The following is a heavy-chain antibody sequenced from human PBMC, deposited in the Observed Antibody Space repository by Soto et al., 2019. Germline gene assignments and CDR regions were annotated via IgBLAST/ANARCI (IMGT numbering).Heavy chain of an antibody. CDR1: GGSISSSSYY. CDR2: IYYSGST. Sequence: SEILSLTCTVSGGSISSSSYYWGWIRQPPGKGLEWIGSIYYSGSTYYNPSLKSRVTISVDTSKNQFSLKLSSVTAADTAVYYCVRGMNWFDPWGQGTLVTVSS. V-gene: IGHV4-39*01. D-gene: IGHD3-16*01. CDR3: VRGMNWFDP. J-gene: IGHJ5*02.